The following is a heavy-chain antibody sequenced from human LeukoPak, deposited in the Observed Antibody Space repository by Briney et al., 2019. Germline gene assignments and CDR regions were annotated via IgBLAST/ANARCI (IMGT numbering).Heavy chain of an antibody. CDR2: IIPIFGTA. J-gene: IGHJ6*03. CDR3: ARIDYYYYYMDV. CDR1: GGTFSSYA. V-gene: IGHV1-69*05. Sequence: SVKVSCKASGGTFSSYAISWVRQAPGQGLEWMGGIIPIFGTANYAQKLQGRVTMTTDTSTSTAYMELRSLRSDDTAVYYCARIDYYYYYMDVWGKGTTVTISS.